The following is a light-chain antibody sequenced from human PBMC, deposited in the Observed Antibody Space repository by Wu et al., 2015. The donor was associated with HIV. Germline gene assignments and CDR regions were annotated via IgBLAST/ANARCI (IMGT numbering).Light chain of an antibody. V-gene: IGKV1-5*03. J-gene: IGKJ1*01. CDR1: QSIVSW. CDR3: QQYISYSAWT. Sequence: DIQLTQSPYTLSASAGDRVTITCRASQSIVSWLAWYQQKPGKAPQLLIYWSSSLETGAPSRFSGSGSGTEFTLTISSLQPDDFATYYCQQYISYSAWTFGQGTKVEIK. CDR2: WSS.